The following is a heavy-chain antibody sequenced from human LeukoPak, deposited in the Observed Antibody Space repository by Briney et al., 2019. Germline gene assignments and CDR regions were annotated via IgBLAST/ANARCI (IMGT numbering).Heavy chain of an antibody. Sequence: SETLSLTYAVYGGSFSGYYWSWIRQPPGKGLEWIGEINHSGSTNYNPSLKSRVTISVDTSKNQFSLKLSSVTAADTAVYYCARFNSGSYQHYFDYWGQGTLVTVSS. CDR3: ARFNSGSYQHYFDY. J-gene: IGHJ4*02. CDR2: INHSGST. D-gene: IGHD1-26*01. CDR1: GGSFSGYY. V-gene: IGHV4-34*01.